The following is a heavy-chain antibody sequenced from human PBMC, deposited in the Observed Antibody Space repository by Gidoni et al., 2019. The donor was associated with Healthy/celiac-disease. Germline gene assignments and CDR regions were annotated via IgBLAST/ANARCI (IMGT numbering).Heavy chain of an antibody. CDR2: MSGSGGST. CDR3: AKDLYYYDSSALRFDY. Sequence: EVQLLESGGGLVQPGGSLRLSCAASGFTFSSYAMSWVRQAPGKGLAWVSAMSGSGGSTYYADSVKGRFTISRDNSKNTLYLQMNSLRAEDTAVYYCAKDLYYYDSSALRFDYWGQGTLVTVSS. V-gene: IGHV3-23*01. J-gene: IGHJ4*02. CDR1: GFTFSSYA. D-gene: IGHD3-22*01.